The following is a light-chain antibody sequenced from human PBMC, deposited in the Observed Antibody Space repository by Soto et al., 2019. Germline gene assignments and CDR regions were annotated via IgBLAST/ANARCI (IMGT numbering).Light chain of an antibody. CDR3: QQYNSFWT. CDR1: QSISSW. Sequence: DIQMTQSPSILSASVGDRVTNTCRASQSISSWLAWYQQKPGKAPKLLIYDASSLESGVPSRFSGSGSGTEFTLTISSLQPDDFATYYCQQYNSFWTFGQGTKVDIK. J-gene: IGKJ1*01. V-gene: IGKV1-5*01. CDR2: DAS.